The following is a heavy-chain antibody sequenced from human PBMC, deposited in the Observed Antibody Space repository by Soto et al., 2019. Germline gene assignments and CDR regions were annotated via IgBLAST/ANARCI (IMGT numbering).Heavy chain of an antibody. J-gene: IGHJ4*02. CDR2: IYYSGST. V-gene: IGHV4-59*01. D-gene: IGHD6-19*01. Sequence: PSETLSLTCTVSGGSISSYYWSWIRQPPGKGLEWIGYIYYSGSTNYNPSLKSRVTISVDTSKNQFSLKLSSVTAADTAVYYCASQKYSSGWYDYWGQGTLVTVSS. CDR3: ASQKYSSGWYDY. CDR1: GGSISSYY.